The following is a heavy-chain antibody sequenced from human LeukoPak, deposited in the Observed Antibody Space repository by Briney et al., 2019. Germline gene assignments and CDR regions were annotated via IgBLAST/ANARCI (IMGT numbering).Heavy chain of an antibody. D-gene: IGHD6-13*01. V-gene: IGHV3-30-3*01. CDR3: AKEQPGIAAAD. CDR1: GFTFSSYA. J-gene: IGHJ4*02. CDR2: ISYDGSNK. Sequence: GGSLRLSCAASGFTFSSYAMHWVRQAPGKGLEWVAVISYDGSNKYYADSVKGRFTISRDNSKNTLYLQMNSLRAEDTAVYYCAKEQPGIAAADWGQGTLVTVSS.